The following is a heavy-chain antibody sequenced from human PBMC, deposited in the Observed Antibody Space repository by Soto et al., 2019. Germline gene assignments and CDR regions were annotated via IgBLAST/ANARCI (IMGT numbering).Heavy chain of an antibody. D-gene: IGHD5-12*01. CDR2: IYYSGST. CDR1: GGSISSSSYY. J-gene: IGHJ4*02. Sequence: PSETLSLTCTVSGGSISSSSYYWGWIRQPPGKGLEWIGSIYYSGSTYYNPSLKSRVTISVDTSKDQFSLKLSSVTAADTAVYFCARRIVATETFEDWGQGTLVTGSS. V-gene: IGHV4-39*01. CDR3: ARRIVATETFED.